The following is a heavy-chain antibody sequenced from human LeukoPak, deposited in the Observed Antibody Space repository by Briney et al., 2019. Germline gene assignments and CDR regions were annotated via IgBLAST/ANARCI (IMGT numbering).Heavy chain of an antibody. J-gene: IGHJ4*02. Sequence: ASVKVSCKASGYTFTGYYMHWVRQAPGQGLEWMGWINPNTGATNYAQKFQGRVTMTRDTSTSTAYMEVSSLRSDDTAVYYCASPTMIRGVISDWGQGTLVTVSS. CDR1: GYTFTGYY. CDR3: ASPTMIRGVISD. CDR2: INPNTGAT. V-gene: IGHV1-2*02. D-gene: IGHD3-10*01.